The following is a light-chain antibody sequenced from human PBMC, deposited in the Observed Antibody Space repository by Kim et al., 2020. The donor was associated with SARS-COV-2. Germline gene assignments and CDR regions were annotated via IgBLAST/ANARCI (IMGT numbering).Light chain of an antibody. CDR1: SNDVGVYNY. V-gene: IGLV2-11*03. J-gene: IGLJ2*01. CDR3: CSYAGSYTV. CDR2: DVS. Sequence: PGLSVTISCTGTSNDVGVYNYVSLYQQPPGKPPKLMIYDVSNPPSGVPDRFSASKSGNTASLTISGLQPEDEAYYYCCSYAGSYTVFGGGTQLTVL.